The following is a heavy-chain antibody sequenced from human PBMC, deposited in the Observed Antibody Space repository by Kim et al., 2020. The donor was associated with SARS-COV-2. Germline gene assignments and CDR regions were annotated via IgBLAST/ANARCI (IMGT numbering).Heavy chain of an antibody. CDR3: ASRPAGSPAGGTEGLDY. Sequence: ASVKVSCKASGYTFTGYYLHWVRQAPGQGLGWMGRINPNSGVTNYAQKFQGRVTMTRDTSISTAYMELSRLRSDDTAVYYCASRPAGSPAGGTEGLDYWGQGTLVTVSS. D-gene: IGHD6-13*01. V-gene: IGHV1-2*06. CDR1: GYTFTGYY. CDR2: INPNSGVT. J-gene: IGHJ4*02.